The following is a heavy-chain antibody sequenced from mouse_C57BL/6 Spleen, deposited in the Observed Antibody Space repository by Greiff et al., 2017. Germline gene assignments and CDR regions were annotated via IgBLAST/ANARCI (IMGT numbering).Heavy chain of an antibody. CDR2: IHPNSGST. D-gene: IGHD1-1*01. Sequence: QVQLQQPGAELVKPGASVKLSCKASGYTFTSYWMHWVKQRPGQGLEWIGMIHPNSGSTNYNEKFKSKDTLTVDKSSSTAYMQLSSLTSEDSAVYYCARDGTTVVLDYWGQGTTLTVS. V-gene: IGHV1-64*01. J-gene: IGHJ2*01. CDR1: GYTFTSYW. CDR3: ARDGTTVVLDY.